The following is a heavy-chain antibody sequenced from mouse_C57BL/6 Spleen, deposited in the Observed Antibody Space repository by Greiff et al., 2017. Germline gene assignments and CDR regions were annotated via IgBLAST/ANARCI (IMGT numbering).Heavy chain of an antibody. CDR2: IHPNSGST. J-gene: IGHJ2*01. CDR3: AREEIYYDDEDYFDD. D-gene: IGHD2-4*01. CDR1: GYTFTSYW. Sequence: VQLQQPGAELVKPGASVKLSCKASGYTFTSYWMHWVKQRPGQGLEWIGMIHPNSGSTNYNEKFKSKATLTVDKSSSTAYMQHSSLTSEDSAVYYCAREEIYYDDEDYFDDWGQGTTLTVAS. V-gene: IGHV1-64*01.